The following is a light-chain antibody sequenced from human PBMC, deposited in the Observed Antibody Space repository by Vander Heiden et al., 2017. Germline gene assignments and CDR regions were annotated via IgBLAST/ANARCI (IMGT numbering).Light chain of an antibody. J-gene: IGLJ2*01. CDR2: GNN. CDR3: ATWDDSLNAVV. CDR1: SSNIGSNS. V-gene: IGLV1-44*01. Sequence: SVLTHPPSASGTPGQRVTISCSGSSSNIGSNSVNWYQQLPGTAPKLLIYGNNQRPSGVPDRFSGSKSGTSASLAISGLQSEDEAHYYCATWDDSLNAVVFGGGTKLTVL.